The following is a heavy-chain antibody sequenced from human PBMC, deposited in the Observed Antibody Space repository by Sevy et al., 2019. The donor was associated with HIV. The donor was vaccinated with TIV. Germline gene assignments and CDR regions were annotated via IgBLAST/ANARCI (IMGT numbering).Heavy chain of an antibody. Sequence: EGSLRLSCAASGFTFSSYGMHWVHQAPGKELEWVAFIWYDGSNKYYADSVKGRFTISRDNSKNTLYLQMNSLRAEDTAVYYCAKDRVNAMRKAGYFDYWGQGTLVTVSS. D-gene: IGHD2-21*01. CDR1: GFTFSSYG. V-gene: IGHV3-30*02. J-gene: IGHJ4*02. CDR3: AKDRVNAMRKAGYFDY. CDR2: IWYDGSNK.